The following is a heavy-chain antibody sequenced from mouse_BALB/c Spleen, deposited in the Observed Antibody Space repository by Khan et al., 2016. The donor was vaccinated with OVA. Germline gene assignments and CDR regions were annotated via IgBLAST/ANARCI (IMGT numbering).Heavy chain of an antibody. J-gene: IGHJ3*01. CDR1: GYTFTSYW. CDR2: INPSDSES. V-gene: IGHV1-61*01. D-gene: IGHD2-2*01. Sequence: QVQLQQPGAELVRPGASVKLSCKASGYTFTSYWMNWVRHRPGQGLEWVGKINPSDSESHYNQMFKDKATLTVDKSSGTAYMQLSSLTSEDSAVYYCTRREKYGYDPSWFAYWGQGTLVTVSA. CDR3: TRREKYGYDPSWFAY.